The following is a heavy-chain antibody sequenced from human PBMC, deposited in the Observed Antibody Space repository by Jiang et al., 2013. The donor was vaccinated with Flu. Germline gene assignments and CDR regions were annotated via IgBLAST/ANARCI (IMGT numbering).Heavy chain of an antibody. D-gene: IGHD3-22*01. CDR3: ARGGHYYDSSGDPALVDY. J-gene: IGHJ4*02. CDR1: GFTFSSYA. CDR2: ISYDGSNK. V-gene: IGHV3-30-3*01. Sequence: RSLRLSCAASGFTFSSYAMHWVRQAPGKGLEWVAVISYDGSNKYYADSVKGRFTISRDNSKNTLYLQMNSLRAEDTAVYYCARGGHYYDSSGDPALVDYWGQGTLVTVSS.